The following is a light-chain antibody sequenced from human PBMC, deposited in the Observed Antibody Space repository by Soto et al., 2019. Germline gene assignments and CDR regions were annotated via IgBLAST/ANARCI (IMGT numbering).Light chain of an antibody. J-gene: IGKJ5*01. Sequence: DIQMTQSPSSLSASVGDRVTITCRASQNIKNYLSWYQQKPGKAPKLLIYTASSLQSGVPSRFSGSGFGTDFSLTIRSLQPEDFATYYCQQPISFPITFGQGTRLEIK. CDR3: QQPISFPIT. CDR1: QNIKNY. CDR2: TAS. V-gene: IGKV1-39*01.